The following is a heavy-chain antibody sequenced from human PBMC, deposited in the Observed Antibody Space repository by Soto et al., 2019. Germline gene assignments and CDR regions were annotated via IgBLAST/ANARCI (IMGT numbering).Heavy chain of an antibody. D-gene: IGHD6-6*01. J-gene: IGHJ4*02. CDR2: IYYSGVT. CDR1: GGPISTSGIY. CDR3: ARNGFSNSPAYYFDF. Sequence: QVQLQESGPGLVKPSQTLSLTCAVSGGPISTSGIYWSWIRQHPGKGLEWIGYIYYSGVTYYNPSPKSRVPISVDTSKNQFSLKLNSVTAADTAVYYCARNGFSNSPAYYFDFWGQGTLVTVSS. V-gene: IGHV4-31*11.